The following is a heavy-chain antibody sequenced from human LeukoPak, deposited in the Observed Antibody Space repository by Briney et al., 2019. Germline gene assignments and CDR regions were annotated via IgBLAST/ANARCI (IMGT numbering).Heavy chain of an antibody. J-gene: IGHJ6*02. CDR1: GFTFTSYP. D-gene: IGHD3-10*01. Sequence: TGGSLRLSCVASGFTFTSYPIHWVRQAPGKGLEWVAVISDDGRDKYHADSVKGRFTISRDNSKNTLYLQMNSLRAEDTAVYYCARARITMVRGVIIIARFYGMDVWGQGTTVTVSS. CDR2: ISDDGRDK. CDR3: ARARITMVRGVIIIARFYGMDV. V-gene: IGHV3-30*04.